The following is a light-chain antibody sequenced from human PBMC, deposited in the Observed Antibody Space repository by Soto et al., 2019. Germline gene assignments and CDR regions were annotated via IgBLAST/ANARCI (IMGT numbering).Light chain of an antibody. CDR3: QQSFNTPYT. Sequence: DIQMTQSPSSLSASAGDRVTITCRASQTINNYLNWYQQNPGKAPRLLIDAASTLQSGVPSRFSGSQSGTEFTLTISSLQPEDSATYYCQQSFNTPYTFSQGTKLEIK. CDR2: AAS. CDR1: QTINNY. V-gene: IGKV1-39*01. J-gene: IGKJ2*01.